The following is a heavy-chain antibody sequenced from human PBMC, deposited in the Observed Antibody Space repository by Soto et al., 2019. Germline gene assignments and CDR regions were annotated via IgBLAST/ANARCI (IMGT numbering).Heavy chain of an antibody. CDR2: IIPIFGTA. J-gene: IGHJ4*02. CDR1: GGAFSSYT. CDR3: SRDAIAAAGTND. V-gene: IGHV1-69*06. Sequence: QVQLVQSGTEVKKPGASVKVSCKASGGAFSSYTINWVRQAPGQGIEWMGGIIPIFGTANYAQKFQGRVTFTAYTSTNTAFMELYSLRSNDTAVYYCSRDAIAAAGTNDWGQGNLVTVYS. D-gene: IGHD6-13*01.